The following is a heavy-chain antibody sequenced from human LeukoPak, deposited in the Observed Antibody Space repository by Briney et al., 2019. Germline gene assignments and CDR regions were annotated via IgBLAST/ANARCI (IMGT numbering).Heavy chain of an antibody. D-gene: IGHD3-22*01. V-gene: IGHV3-23*01. J-gene: IGHJ4*02. CDR3: AKVHDSSGYYYFSS. Sequence: PGGSLRLSCAASGLTFSNYGMSWVRQAPGKGLXXXXATSGSGGSTYYADSLRGRFTISRDNSKNTVYLQMNSLRAEDTAVYYCAKVHDSSGYYYFSSWGQGILVTVSS. CDR1: GLTFSNYG. CDR2: TSGSGGST.